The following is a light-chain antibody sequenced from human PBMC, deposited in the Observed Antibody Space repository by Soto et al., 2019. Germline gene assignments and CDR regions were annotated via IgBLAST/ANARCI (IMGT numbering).Light chain of an antibody. V-gene: IGKV3-11*01. CDR3: QQRINWPIT. CDR1: QSVSRH. J-gene: IGKJ5*01. Sequence: EIVLTQSPATLSLSPGDRATLSCRASQSVSRHLAWFQQKPGQTPRLLIYGASNRATGIPDRFSGSGSGTDFTLTISTLEPEDFAVYYCQQRINWPITFGQGTRLEI. CDR2: GAS.